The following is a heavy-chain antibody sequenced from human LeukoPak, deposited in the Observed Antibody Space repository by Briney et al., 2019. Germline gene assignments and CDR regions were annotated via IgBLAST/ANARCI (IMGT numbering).Heavy chain of an antibody. Sequence: ASVKVSCKASGFTFTSSAMQWVRQARGQRLEWIGWIVVGSGNTNYAQKFQERVTITRDMSTSTAYMGLSSLRSEDTAVYCCAAAYDFWSGYQSWDVWGKGTTVTVSS. D-gene: IGHD3-3*01. CDR2: IVVGSGNT. CDR3: AAAYDFWSGYQSWDV. CDR1: GFTFTSSA. V-gene: IGHV1-58*02. J-gene: IGHJ6*04.